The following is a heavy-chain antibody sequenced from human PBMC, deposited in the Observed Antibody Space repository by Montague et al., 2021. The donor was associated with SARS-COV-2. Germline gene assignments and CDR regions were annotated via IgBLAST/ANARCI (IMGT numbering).Heavy chain of an antibody. V-gene: IGHV3-23*01. J-gene: IGHJ4*02. D-gene: IGHD3-9*01. CDR2: IGGSGDYT. Sequence: SLRLSCAASGFTFNSYAMSWVRQAPGKGLEWVSGIGGSGDYTHYADSVRGRFTISRDNSKNTLFLQMDNLRADYTAVYYCANHGGLLRTFDWSYWGQGTLVTVSS. CDR1: GFTFNSYA. CDR3: ANHGGLLRTFDWSY.